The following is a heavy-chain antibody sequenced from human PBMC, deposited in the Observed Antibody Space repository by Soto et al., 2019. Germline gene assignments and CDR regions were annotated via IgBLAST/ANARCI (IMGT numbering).Heavy chain of an antibody. V-gene: IGHV1-18*01. CDR1: GYTFTSYG. Sequence: QVQLVQSGAEVKKPGASVKVSCKASGYTFTSYGISWVRQAPGQGLEWMGWISAYNGNTNYAQKLQGRVTMTTDTSTSTAYMELRSLRSDYTAVSYCARDYGLSRQLVIYYYGMDVWGQVTTVTVSS. CDR3: ARDYGLSRQLVIYYYGMDV. J-gene: IGHJ6*02. CDR2: ISAYNGNT. D-gene: IGHD6-13*01.